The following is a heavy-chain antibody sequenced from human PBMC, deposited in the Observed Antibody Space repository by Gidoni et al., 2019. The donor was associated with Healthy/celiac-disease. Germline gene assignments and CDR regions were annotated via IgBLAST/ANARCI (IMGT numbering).Heavy chain of an antibody. V-gene: IGHV3-7*03. CDR3: ARAVTTPQQLVNVVTFYYYYGMDV. D-gene: IGHD6-13*01. CDR2: IKQDGSEK. J-gene: IGHJ6*02. CDR1: GFTFSSSW. Sequence: EVQLVESGGGLVQPGGSLRLSCAASGFTFSSSWMSWVRQAPGKGVEWVANIKQDGSEKYYVDSVKGRFTISRDNAKNSLYLQMNSLRAEDTAVYYCARAVTTPQQLVNVVTFYYYYGMDVWGQGTTVTVSS.